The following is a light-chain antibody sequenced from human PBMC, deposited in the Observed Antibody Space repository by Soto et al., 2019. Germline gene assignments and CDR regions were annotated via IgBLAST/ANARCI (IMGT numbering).Light chain of an antibody. Sequence: QLVLTRPASVSGSPGQSITISCTGTSSDVGGYNYVSWYQQHPGKAPKLMIYDVSNRPSGVSNRFSGSKSGNTASLTISGLQAEDEAEYYCSSYTSSSTLVVFGGGTKLTVL. CDR1: SSDVGGYNY. CDR3: SSYTSSSTLVV. J-gene: IGLJ2*01. CDR2: DVS. V-gene: IGLV2-14*01.